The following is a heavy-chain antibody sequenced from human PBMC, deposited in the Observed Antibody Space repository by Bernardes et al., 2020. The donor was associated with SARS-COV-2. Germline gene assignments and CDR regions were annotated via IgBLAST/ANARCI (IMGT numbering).Heavy chain of an antibody. CDR1: VFTFRSYS. D-gene: IGHD2-2*01. CDR3: ARERYCSSTSCYLGDY. CDR2: ISSSSSYI. J-gene: IGHJ4*02. V-gene: IGHV3-21*01. Sequence: SQQVSGASSVFTFRSYSMNWVRQANGKGLEWVSSISSSSSYIYYADSVKGRFTISRDNAKNLLYLQMNSLRAEDTAVYYCARERYCSSTSCYLGDYWGQGTLVTVSS.